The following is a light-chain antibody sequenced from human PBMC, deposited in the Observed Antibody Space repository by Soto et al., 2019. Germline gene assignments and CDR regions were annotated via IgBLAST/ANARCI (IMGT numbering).Light chain of an antibody. J-gene: IGLJ1*01. CDR2: EVN. CDR3: SSYAGINNVGV. CDR1: SSDVGGYKC. V-gene: IGLV2-8*01. Sequence: QSALTQPPSASGSPGQSVTISCTGTSSDVGGYKCVSWYQQHPDKAPKLMIFEVNKRPSGVPDRFSGSKSGNTASLTVSGLQAEDEADYYCSSYAGINNVGVFGTGTKVTVL.